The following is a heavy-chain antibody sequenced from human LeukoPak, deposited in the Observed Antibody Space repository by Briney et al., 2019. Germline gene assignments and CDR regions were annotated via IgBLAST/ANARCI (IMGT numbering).Heavy chain of an antibody. CDR1: GFTFSDYY. Sequence: TGGSLRLSCAASGFTFSDYYMSWIRQAPGKGLEWVSYISSSGSTIYYADSVKGRFTISRDNAKNSLYLQMNSLRAEDTAVYYCARGAAAAHSTPNNWFDPWGRGTLVTVSS. V-gene: IGHV3-11*01. CDR2: ISSSGSTI. D-gene: IGHD6-13*01. J-gene: IGHJ5*02. CDR3: ARGAAAAHSTPNNWFDP.